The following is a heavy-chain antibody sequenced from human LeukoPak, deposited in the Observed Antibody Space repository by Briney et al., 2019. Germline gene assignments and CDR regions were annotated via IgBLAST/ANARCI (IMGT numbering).Heavy chain of an antibody. CDR3: ARKASGYCSGGSCYYGMDV. D-gene: IGHD2-15*01. CDR2: IYYSGST. J-gene: IGHJ6*02. V-gene: IGHV4-59*01. CDR1: GGSISSYY. Sequence: SETLSLTCTVSGGSISSYYWSWIRQPPGKGLEWIGYIYYSGSTNYNPSLKSRVTISVDTSKNQFSLKLSSVTAADTAVYYCARKASGYCSGGSCYYGMDVWGQGTTVTVSS.